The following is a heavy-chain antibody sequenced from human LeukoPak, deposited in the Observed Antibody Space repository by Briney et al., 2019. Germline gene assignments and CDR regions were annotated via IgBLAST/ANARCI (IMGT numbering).Heavy chain of an antibody. J-gene: IGHJ6*02. Sequence: GRSLRLSCAASGFTFDDYAMHWVRQAPGKGLEWVSAISGSGGSTYYADSVKGRFTISRDNSKNTLYLQMNSLRAEDTAVYYCAKAAKRYYYDSSGSPGDVWGQGTTVTVSS. V-gene: IGHV3-23*01. CDR2: ISGSGGST. D-gene: IGHD3-22*01. CDR1: GFTFDDYA. CDR3: AKAAKRYYYDSSGSPGDV.